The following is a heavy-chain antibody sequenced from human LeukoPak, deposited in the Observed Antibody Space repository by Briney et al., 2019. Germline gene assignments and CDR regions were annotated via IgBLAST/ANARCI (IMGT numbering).Heavy chain of an antibody. CDR2: IYRGDST. Sequence: GGSLRLSCAASGFTVSSNYMSWVRQAPGKGLEWVSVIYRGDSTYYADSVKGRFTISRDNSENTLFLRMNSLRAEDTAVYYCAKATGYLLWGQGTLVIVSS. D-gene: IGHD1-14*01. CDR3: AKATGYLL. V-gene: IGHV3-53*01. J-gene: IGHJ4*02. CDR1: GFTVSSNY.